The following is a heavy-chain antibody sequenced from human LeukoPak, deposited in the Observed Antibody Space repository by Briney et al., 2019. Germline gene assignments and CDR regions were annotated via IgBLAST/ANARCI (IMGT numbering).Heavy chain of an antibody. D-gene: IGHD1-14*01. CDR3: ALSHDYNHPDALDI. J-gene: IGHJ3*02. CDR1: GFTLRPCF. Sequence: PGGSLRLSCRASGFTLRPCFKLWRRQGPGKGLVWVSRIGSDGSSPSSADSVKGRFTISSDNAKNTVFLQMYSLRAEDAAIYYCALSHDYNHPDALDIWGQGTMVTVSS. CDR2: IGSDGSSP. V-gene: IGHV3-74*01.